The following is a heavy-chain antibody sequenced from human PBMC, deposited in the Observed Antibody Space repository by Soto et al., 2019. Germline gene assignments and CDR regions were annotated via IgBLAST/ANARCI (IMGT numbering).Heavy chain of an antibody. CDR1: GFTFSSYA. CDR2: ISYDGSNR. J-gene: IGHJ6*02. D-gene: IGHD3-10*01. CDR3: ARDRGDSLFDGMDV. Sequence: QVQLVESGGGVVQPGRSLRLSCAASGFTFSSYAMHWVRQAPGKGLEWVAVISYDGSNRYYADSVKGRFTIPRDNSKNTLYLQMNSLRAEDTAVYYCARDRGDSLFDGMDVRGQGTTVTVSS. V-gene: IGHV3-30-3*01.